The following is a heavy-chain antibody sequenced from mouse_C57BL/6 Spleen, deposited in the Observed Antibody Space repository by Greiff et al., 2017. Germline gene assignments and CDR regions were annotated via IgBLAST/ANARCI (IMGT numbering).Heavy chain of an antibody. Sequence: QVQLQQSGAELVKPGASVKISCKASGYAFGSYWMNWVKQRPGKGLEWIGQIYPGDGDTNYNGKFKGKATLTADKSSSTAYMQLSSLTSEDSAVYFCARYYYGSSYDYFDYWGQGTTLTVSS. J-gene: IGHJ2*01. CDR3: ARYYYGSSYDYFDY. V-gene: IGHV1-80*01. CDR1: GYAFGSYW. D-gene: IGHD1-1*01. CDR2: IYPGDGDT.